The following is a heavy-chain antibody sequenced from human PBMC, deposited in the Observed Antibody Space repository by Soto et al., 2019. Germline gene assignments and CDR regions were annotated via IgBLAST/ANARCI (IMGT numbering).Heavy chain of an antibody. CDR3: ARPEYSSSSYGMDV. Sequence: GGFLRLSSGASGFNFSSYSMNWVSQTKRKGLEWVSYISSSSSTIYYADPVRGRFTISRDNAKNSLYLQMNSLRDEDTAVYYCARPEYSSSSYGMDVWGQGTTVTVSS. CDR1: GFNFSSYS. J-gene: IGHJ6*02. D-gene: IGHD6-6*01. CDR2: ISSSSSTI. V-gene: IGHV3-48*02.